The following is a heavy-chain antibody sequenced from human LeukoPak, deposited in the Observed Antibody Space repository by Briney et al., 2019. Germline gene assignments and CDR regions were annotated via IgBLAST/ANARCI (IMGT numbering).Heavy chain of an antibody. CDR2: IYYSGST. V-gene: IGHV4-59*01. D-gene: IGHD2-2*01. Sequence: SETLSLTCTVSGFSISSYYWSWIRQPPGKGLEWIGYIYYSGSTNYNPSLKSRVTMSVDTSKNQFSLKLSSVTAADTAVYYCARYNVCSSTSCFNALDIWGQGTMVTVSS. J-gene: IGHJ3*02. CDR3: ARYNVCSSTSCFNALDI. CDR1: GFSISSYY.